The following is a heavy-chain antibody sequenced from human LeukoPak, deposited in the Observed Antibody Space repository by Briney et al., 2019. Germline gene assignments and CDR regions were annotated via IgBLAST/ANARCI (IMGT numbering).Heavy chain of an antibody. CDR2: IWYGGSNK. Sequence: GGSLRLSCAASGFTFSSYGMHWVRQAPGKGLEWVAVIWYGGSNKYYADSVKGRFTISRDNSKNTLYLQMNSLRAEDTAVYYCAKDSLAGSTFFDYWGQGTLVTVSS. CDR1: GFTFSSYG. J-gene: IGHJ4*02. V-gene: IGHV3-30*02. D-gene: IGHD6-13*01. CDR3: AKDSLAGSTFFDY.